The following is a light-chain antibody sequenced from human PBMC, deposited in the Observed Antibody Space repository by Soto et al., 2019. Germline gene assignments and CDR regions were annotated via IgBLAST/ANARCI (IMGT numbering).Light chain of an antibody. J-gene: IGLJ3*02. CDR3: SSYTSSSTRV. CDR2: EVS. V-gene: IGLV2-14*01. Sequence: QSVLTQPASVSGSPGQSITISCTGTSSDVGGYNYVSWYQQHPGKAPKLMIYEVSNRPSGVSSRFSASKSGNTASLTISGLQAEDEADYYCSSYTSSSTRVFGGGTKLTVL. CDR1: SSDVGGYNY.